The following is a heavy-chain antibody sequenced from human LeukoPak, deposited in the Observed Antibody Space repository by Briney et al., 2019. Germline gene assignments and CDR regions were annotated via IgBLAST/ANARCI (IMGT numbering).Heavy chain of an antibody. CDR1: GYTFTGYY. J-gene: IGHJ6*02. CDR2: INPDSGGT. Sequence: ASVKVSCKASGYTFTGYYIHWLRQAPGQGLEWMGWINPDSGGTNYAQKFQGRVTMTRDTSISTAYMELRSLRSDDTAVYYCAREGDIVVVPAAIDYYYYGMDVWGQGTTVTVSS. V-gene: IGHV1-2*02. CDR3: AREGDIVVVPAAIDYYYYGMDV. D-gene: IGHD2-2*01.